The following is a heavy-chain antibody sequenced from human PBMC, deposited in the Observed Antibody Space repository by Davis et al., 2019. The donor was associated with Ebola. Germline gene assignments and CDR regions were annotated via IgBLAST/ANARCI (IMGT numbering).Heavy chain of an antibody. J-gene: IGHJ6*04. CDR2: MNPNTGDT. Sequence: ASVKVSCKASGYTFTSYYMHWVRQAPGKGLEWMGRMNPNTGDTNYAQKFQGRVTMTRDTSISTAYMELSRLRSDDTAVYYCARESSGSYYAGYYYGMDVWGKGTTVTVSS. D-gene: IGHD1-26*01. CDR3: ARESSGSYYAGYYYGMDV. V-gene: IGHV1-2*06. CDR1: GYTFTSYY.